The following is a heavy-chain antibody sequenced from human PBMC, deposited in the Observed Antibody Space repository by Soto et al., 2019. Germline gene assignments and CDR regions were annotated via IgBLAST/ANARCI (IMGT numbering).Heavy chain of an antibody. V-gene: IGHV4-31*03. Sequence: SETLSLTCTFSVVSISSGGYYCSWIRQHPWKGLEWIGYIYYSGSTYYNPSLKSRVTISVDTSKNQFSLKLSSVTAADTAVYYCARDRMENHYGMEVWGQGTTVTVSS. CDR2: IYYSGST. CDR3: ARDRMENHYGMEV. J-gene: IGHJ6*01. CDR1: VVSISSGGYY. D-gene: IGHD1-1*01.